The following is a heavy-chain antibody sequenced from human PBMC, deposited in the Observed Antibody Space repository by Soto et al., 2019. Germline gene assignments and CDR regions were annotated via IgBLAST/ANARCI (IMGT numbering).Heavy chain of an antibody. CDR1: GGSFSGYC. CDR2: INHSGST. D-gene: IGHD3-10*01. CDR3: ARGRITMVRGVFAARLNDY. J-gene: IGHJ4*02. Sequence: SETLSLTCAVYGGSFSGYCWSWIRQPPGKGLEWIGEINHSGSTNYNPSLKSRVTISVDTSKNQFSLKLSSVTAADTAVYYCARGRITMVRGVFAARLNDYWGQGTLVTVSS. V-gene: IGHV4-34*01.